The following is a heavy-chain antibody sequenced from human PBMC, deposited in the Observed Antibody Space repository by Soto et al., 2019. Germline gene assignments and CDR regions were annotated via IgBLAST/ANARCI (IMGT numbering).Heavy chain of an antibody. CDR1: GGSVSSGSYY. CDR2: IYYSGST. V-gene: IGHV4-61*01. CDR3: ARGKGQLVYSYYGMDV. J-gene: IGHJ6*02. Sequence: SETLSLTCTVSGGSVSSGSYYWSWIRQPPGKGLEWIGYIYYSGSTNYNPSLKSRVTISVDTSKNQFSLKLSSVTAADTAVYYCARGKGQLVYSYYGMDVWGQGTTVTVSS. D-gene: IGHD6-6*01.